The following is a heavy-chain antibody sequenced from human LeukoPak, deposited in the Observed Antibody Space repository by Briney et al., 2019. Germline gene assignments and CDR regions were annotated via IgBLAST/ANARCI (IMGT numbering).Heavy chain of an antibody. V-gene: IGHV4-61*02. CDR2: IYTSGST. J-gene: IGHJ4*02. Sequence: SETLSLTCTVSGGSVSSGDYYWTWIRQPAGKGLEWIGRIYTSGSTSYSPSLKSRVTISLDTSKNQFSLRLSSVTAADTAVYYCARGGELLNYLGQGTLVAVSS. CDR3: ARGGELLNY. D-gene: IGHD1-7*01. CDR1: GGSVSSGDYY.